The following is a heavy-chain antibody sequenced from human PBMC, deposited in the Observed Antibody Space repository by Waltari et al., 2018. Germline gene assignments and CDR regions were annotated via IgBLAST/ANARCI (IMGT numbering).Heavy chain of an antibody. V-gene: IGHV1-24*01. D-gene: IGHD4-17*01. CDR3: ATARRDDYGDYGTSNYFDY. CDR2: FDPEEGET. Sequence: QVQLVQSGAEVKKPGASVKVSCKVSGYTLTELSMHWVRQAPGKGLEWMGGFDPEEGETIYAQKVQGRVTMTEDTSTDTAYMELSSLRSEDTAVYYCATARRDDYGDYGTSNYFDYWGQGTLVTVSS. J-gene: IGHJ4*02. CDR1: GYTLTELS.